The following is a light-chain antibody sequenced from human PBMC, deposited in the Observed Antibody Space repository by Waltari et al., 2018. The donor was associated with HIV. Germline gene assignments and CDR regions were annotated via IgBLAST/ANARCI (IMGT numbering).Light chain of an antibody. CDR1: QRISSN. CDR2: RSS. CDR3: QQYNNFPLT. Sequence: EIVMTQSPATLSVSPGERVTLSCRASQRISSNLVWYQQKPGQAPRPLIYRSSSRATGVPARFSGSGSGTEFTLTISSLQSEDFAVYYCQQYNNFPLTFGGGTNVEIK. J-gene: IGKJ4*01. V-gene: IGKV3-15*01.